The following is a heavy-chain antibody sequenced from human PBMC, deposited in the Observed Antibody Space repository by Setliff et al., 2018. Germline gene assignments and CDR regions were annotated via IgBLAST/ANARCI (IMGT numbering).Heavy chain of an antibody. Sequence: SETLSLTCTVYGGSFTNYYWGWIRQPPGKGLEWIEEINHRGSTNYSPSLRSRVTMSVDTSKKQLSLKLSTVTAADTAVYYCRFWSSLKASDTAMYYCARAPEATSTSYYNPFDSWGQGTLVTVSS. CDR3: RFWSSLKASDTAMYYCARAPEATSTSYYNPFDS. CDR2: INHRGST. V-gene: IGHV4-34*01. D-gene: IGHD3-10*01. J-gene: IGHJ4*02. CDR1: GGSFTNYY.